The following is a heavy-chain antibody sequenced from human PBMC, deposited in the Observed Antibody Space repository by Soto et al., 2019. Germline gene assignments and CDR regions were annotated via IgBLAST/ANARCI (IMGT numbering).Heavy chain of an antibody. CDR2: IYSGGST. V-gene: IGHV3-53*01. Sequence: EVQLLESGGGLIQPGGSLRLSCAASGFTVSSNYMSWVRQAPGKGLEWVSVIYSGGSTYYADSVKGRFTISRDNSKNTVHLQMNSLRAEDTAVYYCAREWELPNYYGMDVWGQGTTVTVSS. CDR1: GFTVSSNY. CDR3: AREWELPNYYGMDV. J-gene: IGHJ6*02. D-gene: IGHD1-26*01.